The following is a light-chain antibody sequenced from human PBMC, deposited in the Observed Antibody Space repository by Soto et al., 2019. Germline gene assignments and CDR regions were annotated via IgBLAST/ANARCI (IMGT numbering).Light chain of an antibody. V-gene: IGKV1-5*03. CDR1: QSISSW. J-gene: IGKJ4*01. Sequence: DIQMTQSPSTLSASVGDRVTITCRASQSISSWLAWYQQKPGKAPKFLIYRASRLESGVPSRFSGRGSGTEFTHTITSLQPDDFATDYCQQYNSYSLTFGGGTKVEIK. CDR2: RAS. CDR3: QQYNSYSLT.